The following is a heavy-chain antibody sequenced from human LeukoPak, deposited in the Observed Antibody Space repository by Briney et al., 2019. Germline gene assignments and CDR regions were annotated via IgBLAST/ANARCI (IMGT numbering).Heavy chain of an antibody. V-gene: IGHV3-53*01. CDR1: GFTVSSNY. D-gene: IGHD3-9*01. J-gene: IGHJ4*02. Sequence: PGGSLRLSCAASGFTVSSNYMSWVRQAPGKGLKWVSVIYSGGSTYYADSVKGRFTISRDNSKNTLYLQMNSLRAEDTAVYYCARAGYYDILTGYFDYWGQGTLVTVSS. CDR2: IYSGGST. CDR3: ARAGYYDILTGYFDY.